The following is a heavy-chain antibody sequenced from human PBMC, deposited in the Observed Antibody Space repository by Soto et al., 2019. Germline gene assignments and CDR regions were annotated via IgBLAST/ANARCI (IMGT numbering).Heavy chain of an antibody. J-gene: IGHJ5*02. V-gene: IGHV4-39*01. CDR3: ARQYYYGSGNVQEWFDP. Sequence: PSETLSLTCTVSGGSISSSSYYWGWIRQPPGKGLEWIGSIYYSGSTYYNPSLKSRVTISVDTSKNQFSLKLSSVTAADTAVYYCARQYYYGSGNVQEWFDPWGQGTLVNVS. CDR1: GGSISSSSYY. CDR2: IYYSGST. D-gene: IGHD3-10*01.